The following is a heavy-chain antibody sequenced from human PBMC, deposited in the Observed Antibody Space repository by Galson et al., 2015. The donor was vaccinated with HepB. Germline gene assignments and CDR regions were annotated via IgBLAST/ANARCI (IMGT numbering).Heavy chain of an antibody. D-gene: IGHD4-11*01. CDR1: GYNFTTYW. CDR3: ARLYPHDFSDYYYAMDV. CDR2: IYPRDSDT. V-gene: IGHV5-51*01. Sequence: QSGAEVKKPGESLKIPCKGFGYNFTTYWIGWVRQMPGKGLEWMGVIYPRDSDTRYSPSFQGQVTISADKSISTAYLQWSSLKASDTAVYYCARLYPHDFSDYYYAMDVWGQGTTVTVSS. J-gene: IGHJ6*02.